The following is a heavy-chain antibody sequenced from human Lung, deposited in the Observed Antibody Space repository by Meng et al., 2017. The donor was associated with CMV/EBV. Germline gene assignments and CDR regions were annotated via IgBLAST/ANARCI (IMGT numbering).Heavy chain of an antibody. CDR1: GGSISSYY. Sequence: SXTXSLXCTVSGGSISSYYWSWIRQPPGKGLEWIGYIYYSGSTNYNPSLKSRVTISVDTSKNQFSLKLSSVTAADTAVYYCARVAKSTITGTTPYYYYGMDFXGQGXTVTVSS. J-gene: IGHJ6*02. V-gene: IGHV4-59*01. CDR3: ARVAKSTITGTTPYYYYGMDF. D-gene: IGHD1-7*01. CDR2: IYYSGST.